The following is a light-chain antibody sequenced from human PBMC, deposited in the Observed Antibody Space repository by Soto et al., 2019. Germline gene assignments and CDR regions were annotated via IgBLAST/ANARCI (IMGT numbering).Light chain of an antibody. CDR1: TSDVGGYNY. J-gene: IGLJ3*02. CDR2: EVS. Sequence: QSALTQPASVSGSPGQSIAISCTGNTSDVGGYNYVSWYQQYPGKAPKFMIYEVSNRPSGVSNRFSGSKSGNTASLTISGLQAEDEADYYCSSFTSSSTWVFGGGTKLTVL. CDR3: SSFTSSSTWV. V-gene: IGLV2-14*01.